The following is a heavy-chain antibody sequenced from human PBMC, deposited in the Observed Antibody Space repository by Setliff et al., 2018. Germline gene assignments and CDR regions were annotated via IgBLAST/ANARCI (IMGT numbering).Heavy chain of an antibody. D-gene: IGHD4-17*01. CDR1: GSTFTSYY. V-gene: IGHV1-2*06. CDR3: ARDTEEIRGDYGAFNI. Sequence: RASVKVSCKASGSTFTSYYTHWVRQAPGQGLEWLGRIDPNSGGTDYAQRFQGRVTMSGDTSISTAYMELSGLRSDDTAIYYCARDTEEIRGDYGAFNIWGQGTMVTVSS. J-gene: IGHJ3*02. CDR2: IDPNSGGT.